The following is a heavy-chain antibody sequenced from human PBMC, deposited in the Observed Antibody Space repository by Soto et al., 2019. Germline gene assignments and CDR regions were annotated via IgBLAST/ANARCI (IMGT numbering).Heavy chain of an antibody. V-gene: IGHV4-39*01. Sequence: QLQLQESGPGLVKPSETLSLTCTVSGGSISSSSYYWGWIRQPPGKGLEWIGSIYYSGSTYYNPSPKSRVSISVDTSKNQFSLKLSSVTAADTAVYYCAGTIAVAGTFSLDAFDIWGQGTMVTVSS. CDR1: GGSISSSSYY. D-gene: IGHD6-19*01. J-gene: IGHJ3*02. CDR2: IYYSGST. CDR3: AGTIAVAGTFSLDAFDI.